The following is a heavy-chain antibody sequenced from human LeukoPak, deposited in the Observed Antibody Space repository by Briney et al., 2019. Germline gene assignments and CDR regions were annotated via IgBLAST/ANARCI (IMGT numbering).Heavy chain of an antibody. CDR3: ARGFREVLDAFDI. J-gene: IGHJ3*02. D-gene: IGHD3-10*01. Sequence: SETLSLTCSVSSGSITSDYWSWIRQPPGKAPEWIGYIHYSGSTNYNPSLRSRVAMSVDTSKNQFSLKLSSVTAADTAVYYCARGFREVLDAFDIWGQGTMVTVSS. CDR2: IHYSGST. V-gene: IGHV4-59*01. CDR1: SGSITSDY.